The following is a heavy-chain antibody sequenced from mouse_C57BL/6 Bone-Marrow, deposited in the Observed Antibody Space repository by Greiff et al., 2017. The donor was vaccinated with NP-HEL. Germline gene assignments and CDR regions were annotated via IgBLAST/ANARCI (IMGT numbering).Heavy chain of an antibody. CDR2: INPNNGGT. J-gene: IGHJ2*01. CDR1: GYTFTDYY. V-gene: IGHV1-26*01. Sequence: EVQLQQFGPELVKPGASVKISCKASGYTFTDYYMNWVKQSHGKSLEWIGDINPNNGGTSYNQKFKGKATLTVDKSSSTAYMELRSLTSEDSAVYYCARHCDYYGSSFDDWGQGTTLTVSS. CDR3: ARHCDYYGSSFDD. D-gene: IGHD1-1*01.